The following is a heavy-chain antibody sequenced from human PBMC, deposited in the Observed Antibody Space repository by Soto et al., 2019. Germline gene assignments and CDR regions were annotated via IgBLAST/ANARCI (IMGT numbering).Heavy chain of an antibody. CDR1: GFTFSSYW. Sequence: PGGSLRLSCAASGFTFSSYWMHWVRQAPGKGLVWVSRINSDGSSTSYADSVKGRFTISRDNSKNTLYLQMNSLRAEDTAVYYCAKDFSYYYDSSGGDYYYYYGMDVWGQGTTVTVSS. D-gene: IGHD3-22*01. J-gene: IGHJ6*02. CDR2: INSDGSST. V-gene: IGHV3-74*01. CDR3: AKDFSYYYDSSGGDYYYYYGMDV.